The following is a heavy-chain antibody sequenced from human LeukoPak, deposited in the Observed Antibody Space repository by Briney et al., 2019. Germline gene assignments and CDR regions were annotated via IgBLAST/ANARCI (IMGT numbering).Heavy chain of an antibody. J-gene: IGHJ4*02. D-gene: IGHD3-10*01. CDR1: GFTFSSYA. CDR2: ISGSGGST. V-gene: IGHV3-23*01. Sequence: GGSLRLSXAASGFTFSSYAMSWVRQAPGKGLEWVSAISGSGGSTYYADSVKGRFTISRDNSKNTLYLQMNSLRAEDTAVYYCAKDRLGNYGSGSSFDYWGQGTLVTVSS. CDR3: AKDRLGNYGSGSSFDY.